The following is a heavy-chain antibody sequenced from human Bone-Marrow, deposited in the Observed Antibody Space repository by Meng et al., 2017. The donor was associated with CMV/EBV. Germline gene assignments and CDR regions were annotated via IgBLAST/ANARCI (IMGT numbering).Heavy chain of an antibody. J-gene: IGHJ4*02. CDR2: IKQDGSET. CDR1: GFTFTSYL. D-gene: IGHD3-3*01. V-gene: IGHV3-7*01. CDR3: AREEGDF. Sequence: GESLKISCAASGFTFTSYLMSWVRQAPGKGLEWIANIKQDGSETYYEDSVKGRFTISRDNTKNSLYLQMNSLRVDDRAVYYCAREEGDFWGQGTLVTVSS.